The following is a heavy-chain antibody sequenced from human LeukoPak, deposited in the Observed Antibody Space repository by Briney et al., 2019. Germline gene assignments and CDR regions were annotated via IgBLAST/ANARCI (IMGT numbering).Heavy chain of an antibody. Sequence: PSETLSLTSTVSGGSISSYYWSWIRQPPGKGLEWIGFINYSGSTTYNPSLKSRVTISVDTSRNQFSLKLSSVTAADTAVYYCARSGGDYGHNWFDPWGQGTLVTVSS. D-gene: IGHD4-17*01. CDR3: ARSGGDYGHNWFDP. CDR2: INYSGST. CDR1: GGSISSYY. V-gene: IGHV4-59*12. J-gene: IGHJ5*02.